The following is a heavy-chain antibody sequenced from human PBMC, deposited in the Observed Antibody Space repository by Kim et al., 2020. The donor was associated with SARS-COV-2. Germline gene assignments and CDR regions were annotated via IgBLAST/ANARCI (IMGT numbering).Heavy chain of an antibody. J-gene: IGHJ4*02. V-gene: IGHV2-5*02. CDR2: WDDDK. CDR3: AHNGGDY. Sequence: WDDDKRYSPSLKSRLTITKDTSKTQVVLTMTNMDPVDTATYYCAHNGGDYWGQGTLVTVSS. D-gene: IGHD2-15*01.